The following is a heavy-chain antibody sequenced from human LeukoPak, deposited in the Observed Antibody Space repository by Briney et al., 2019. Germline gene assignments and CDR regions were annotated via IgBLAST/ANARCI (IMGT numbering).Heavy chain of an antibody. CDR2: INPSGGST. Sequence: ASVKVSCKASGYTFSSYGISWVRQAPGQGLEWMGIINPSGGSTSYAQKFQGRVTMTRDMSTSTVYVELSSLRSEDTAVYYCARGTNYYGSGSYLAYWGQGTLVTVSS. CDR1: GYTFSSYG. J-gene: IGHJ4*02. CDR3: ARGTNYYGSGSYLAY. V-gene: IGHV1-46*01. D-gene: IGHD3-10*01.